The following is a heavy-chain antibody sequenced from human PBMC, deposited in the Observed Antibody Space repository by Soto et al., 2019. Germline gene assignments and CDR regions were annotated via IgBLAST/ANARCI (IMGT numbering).Heavy chain of an antibody. V-gene: IGHV4-59*01. CDR3: ARGSSSWTTETAFDI. D-gene: IGHD6-13*01. CDR1: GGSISSYY. J-gene: IGHJ3*02. Sequence: SETLSLACTVSGGSISSYYWSWIRQPPGKGLEWIGYIYYSGSTNYNPSLKSRVTISVDTSKNQFSLKLSSVTAADTAVYYCARGSSSWTTETAFDIWGQGTMVTVSS. CDR2: IYYSGST.